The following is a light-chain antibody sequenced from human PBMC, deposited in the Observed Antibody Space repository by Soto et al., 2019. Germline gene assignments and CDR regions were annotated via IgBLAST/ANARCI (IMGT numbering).Light chain of an antibody. CDR2: YAS. Sequence: EIMMTQSPATLSVSPGESATLSCRASQSVRNNLAWYQHKPGQAPRLLIYYASTRATGIPARFSGSGSGTDFTPTISSLQSEDFALYYCQQYNDWPPITFGQGTRLEIK. V-gene: IGKV3-15*01. J-gene: IGKJ5*01. CDR1: QSVRNN. CDR3: QQYNDWPPIT.